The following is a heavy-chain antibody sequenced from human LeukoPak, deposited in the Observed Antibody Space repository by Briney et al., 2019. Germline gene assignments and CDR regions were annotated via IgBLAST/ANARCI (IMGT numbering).Heavy chain of an antibody. J-gene: IGHJ6*02. CDR2: IYYSGST. D-gene: IGHD2-15*01. CDR1: GGSISSYY. Sequence: PSETLSLTCTVSGGSISSYYWSWIRQPPGKGLEWIGYIYYSGSTNYNPSLKSRVTISVDTSKNQFSLKLSPVTAADTAVYYCARGWGYCSGGSCYSSDGMDVWGQGTTVTVSS. CDR3: ARGWGYCSGGSCYSSDGMDV. V-gene: IGHV4-59*01.